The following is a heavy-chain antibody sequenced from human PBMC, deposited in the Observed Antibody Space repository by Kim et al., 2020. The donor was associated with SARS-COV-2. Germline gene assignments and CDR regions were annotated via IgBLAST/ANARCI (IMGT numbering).Heavy chain of an antibody. Sequence: SETLSLTCTVSGGSISRYYWSWIRQPAGKGLEWIGRIYTSGSTNYNPSLKSRVTMSVDTSKNQFSLKLSSVTAADTAVYYCAREVARGYYYDSSGYYYFDYWGQGTLVTVSS. CDR3: AREVARGYYYDSSGYYYFDY. CDR2: IYTSGST. CDR1: GGSISRYY. J-gene: IGHJ4*02. V-gene: IGHV4-4*07. D-gene: IGHD3-22*01.